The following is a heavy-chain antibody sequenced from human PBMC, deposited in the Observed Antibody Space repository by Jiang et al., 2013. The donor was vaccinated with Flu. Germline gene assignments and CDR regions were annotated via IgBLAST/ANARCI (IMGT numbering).Heavy chain of an antibody. CDR3: ATLQVAGTGYYFDY. J-gene: IGHJ4*02. D-gene: IGHD6-19*01. Sequence: LKISCKTSGYSFTSYWIAWVRQMPGKGLEWMGIIYPGDSDTRYSPSFQGQVTISADKSISTAYLHWSSLKASDTAMYYCATLQVAGTGYYFDYWGQGTLVTVSS. CDR1: GYSFTSYW. V-gene: IGHV5-51*01. CDR2: IYPGDSDT.